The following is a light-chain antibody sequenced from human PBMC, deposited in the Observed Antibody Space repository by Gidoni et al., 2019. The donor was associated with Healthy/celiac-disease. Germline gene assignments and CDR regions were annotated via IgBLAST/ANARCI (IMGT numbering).Light chain of an antibody. CDR1: QSISSY. V-gene: IGKV1-39*01. CDR2: AAS. CDR3: RQSYRTPYT. Sequence: DIQMTQSPPSLSASVGDRVTITCRACQSISSYLTWYQQKPGNAPKLLIYAASSLQSGVPSRVCGSGSGTAFSLPIISLQPDDFAAYYCRQSYRTPYTFGQGTKLEIK. J-gene: IGKJ2*01.